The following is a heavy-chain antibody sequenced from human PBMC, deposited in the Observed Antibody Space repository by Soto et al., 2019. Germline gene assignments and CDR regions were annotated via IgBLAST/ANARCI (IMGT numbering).Heavy chain of an antibody. J-gene: IGHJ5*02. CDR1: AFAFSRSA. V-gene: IGHV3-23*01. CDR3: AKGLSGSWACQYFDP. D-gene: IGHD3-10*01. CDR2: ISGNGDRT. Sequence: EVQLLESGGGLVQPGGSLRLSCAASAFAFSRSAMSWVRQTPGKGLEWVSAISGNGDRTFYADSVKGRVNISRDNSKNTLYLEMSSLRVEDTAAYYCAKGLSGSWACQYFDPWGQGTLVTVSS.